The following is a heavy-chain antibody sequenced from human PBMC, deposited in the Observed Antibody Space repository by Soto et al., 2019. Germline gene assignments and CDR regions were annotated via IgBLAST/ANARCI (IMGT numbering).Heavy chain of an antibody. CDR1: GFTFSSYA. D-gene: IGHD2-2*01. V-gene: IGHV3-23*01. Sequence: PGGSLRLSCATSGFTFSSYAMTWVRQAPGKGLEWVSVISGSGGTTYYADSVKGRFTISRDNSENTLYLQMNSLRAEDTDVYYCAKPNLYCSSTSCYDYWGQGTLVTVSS. CDR2: ISGSGGTT. CDR3: AKPNLYCSSTSCYDY. J-gene: IGHJ4*02.